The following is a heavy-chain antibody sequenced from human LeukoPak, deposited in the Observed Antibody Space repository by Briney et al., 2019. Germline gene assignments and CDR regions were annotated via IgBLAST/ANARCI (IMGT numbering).Heavy chain of an antibody. J-gene: IGHJ3*02. V-gene: IGHV4-30-4*01. D-gene: IGHD2-15*01. CDR1: GGSISSGDYY. CDR3: ARDHGGGSRSFDI. Sequence: SETLSLTCTVSGGSISSGDYYWTWIRQPPGRGLEWIGYIYYSGSTYYNPSLKSRVTISVDTSKNQFSLKLSSVTAADTAVYYCARDHGGGSRSFDIWGQGTMVTVSS. CDR2: IYYSGST.